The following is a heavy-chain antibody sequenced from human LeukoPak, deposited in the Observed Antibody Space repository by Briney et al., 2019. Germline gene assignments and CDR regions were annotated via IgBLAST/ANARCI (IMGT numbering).Heavy chain of an antibody. D-gene: IGHD4-17*01. J-gene: IGHJ6*03. CDR2: IYTRGTT. CDR1: GGSINSGSYY. CDR3: AREGYYGDYVSGYYYYMDV. Sequence: PSETLSLTCTVSGGSINSGSYYWSWIRQPAGKGLEWIGRIYTRGTTKYNPSLKSRVTISVDTSKTQFSLKLSSVTAADTAVYYCAREGYYGDYVSGYYYYMDVWGKGTTVTISS. V-gene: IGHV4-61*02.